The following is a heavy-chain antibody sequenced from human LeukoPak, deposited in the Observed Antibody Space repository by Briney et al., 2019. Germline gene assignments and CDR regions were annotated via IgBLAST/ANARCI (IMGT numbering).Heavy chain of an antibody. CDR1: GGSISSSSYY. J-gene: IGHJ2*01. CDR3: ARRGVLRFLEWLTKDWYFDL. D-gene: IGHD3-3*01. CDR2: IYYSGST. Sequence: NPSETLSLTCTVSGGSISSSSYYWGWIRQPPGKGLEWIGSIYYSGSTYYNPSLKSRVTISVDTSKNQFSLKLSSVTAADTAVYYCARRGVLRFLEWLTKDWYFDLWGRGTLVTVSS. V-gene: IGHV4-39*01.